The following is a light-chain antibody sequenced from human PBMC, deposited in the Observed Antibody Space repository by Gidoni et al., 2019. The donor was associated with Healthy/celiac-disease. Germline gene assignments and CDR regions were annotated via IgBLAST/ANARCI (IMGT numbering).Light chain of an antibody. CDR3: CSYAGSSTSGVV. J-gene: IGLJ2*01. Sequence: QSALTQPAPVSGSSGQSIPISCTGTSSDVGSYNPVTWYQQHPGKAPKLMIYEGSKRPSGVSNRFSGSKSGNTASLTITGLQAEDEADYYCCSYAGSSTSGVVFGGGTKLTVL. CDR1: SSDVGSYNP. CDR2: EGS. V-gene: IGLV2-23*01.